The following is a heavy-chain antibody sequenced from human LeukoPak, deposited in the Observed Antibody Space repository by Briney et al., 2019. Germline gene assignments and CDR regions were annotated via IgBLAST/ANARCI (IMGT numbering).Heavy chain of an antibody. J-gene: IGHJ6*03. CDR3: ARDGGNIIAAEFGAYYYYYMDV. CDR1: GYTFTSYY. D-gene: IGHD6-6*01. Sequence: ASVKVSCKASGYTFTSYYMHWVRQAPGQGLEWMGIINPSGGSTSYAQKFQGRVTMTRDTSTSTVYMELSSLRSEDTAVYYCARDGGNIIAAEFGAYYYYYMDVWGKGTTVTVSS. V-gene: IGHV1-46*01. CDR2: INPSGGST.